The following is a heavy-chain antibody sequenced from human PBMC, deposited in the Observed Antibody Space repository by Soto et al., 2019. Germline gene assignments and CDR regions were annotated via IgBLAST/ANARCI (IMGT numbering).Heavy chain of an antibody. CDR2: IIPIFGTA. V-gene: IGHV1-69*13. Sequence: ASVKVSCKASGGTFSSYAISWVRQAPGQGLEWMGGIIPIFGTANYAQKFQGRVTITADESTSTAYMELSSLRSEDTAVYYCASVRSGSYPETNNYFDYWGQGTLVTVSS. D-gene: IGHD1-26*01. J-gene: IGHJ4*02. CDR3: ASVRSGSYPETNNYFDY. CDR1: GGTFSSYA.